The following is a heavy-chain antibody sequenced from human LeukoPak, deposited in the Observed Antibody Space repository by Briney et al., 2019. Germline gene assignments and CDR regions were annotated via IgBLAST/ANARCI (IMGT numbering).Heavy chain of an antibody. CDR3: ARLSIVGATTGNPIDY. D-gene: IGHD1-26*01. V-gene: IGHV4-4*07. J-gene: IGHJ4*02. CDR1: GGSISSYY. CDR2: IYTSGST. Sequence: SETLSLTCTVSGGSISSYYWSWIRQPAGKGLEWIGRIYTSGSTNYNPSLKSRVTMSVDTSKNQFSLKLSSVTAADTAVYYCARLSIVGATTGNPIDYWGQGTLVTVSS.